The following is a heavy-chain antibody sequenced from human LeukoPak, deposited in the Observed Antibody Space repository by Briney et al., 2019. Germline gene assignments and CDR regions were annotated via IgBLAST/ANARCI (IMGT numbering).Heavy chain of an antibody. CDR3: ARGLGGYYDSSGYWFDY. CDR1: GGSISTNDYF. Sequence: SQTLSLTCTVSGGSISTNDYFWSWIRQSPEKGLEWIGYIHYSGITKSNPSLKSRVTISVDTSKNQFSLKLSSVTAADTAVYYCARGLGGYYDSSGYWFDYWGQGTLVTVSS. V-gene: IGHV4-30-4*01. CDR2: IHYSGIT. D-gene: IGHD3-22*01. J-gene: IGHJ4*02.